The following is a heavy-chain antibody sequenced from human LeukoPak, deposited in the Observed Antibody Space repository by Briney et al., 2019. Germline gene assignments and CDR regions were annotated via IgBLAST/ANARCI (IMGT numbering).Heavy chain of an antibody. CDR1: GFTFSSYS. CDR2: ISSSSSYI. J-gene: IGHJ4*02. Sequence: GGSLRLSCAASGFTFSSYSMNWVRQAPGKGLEWASSISSSSSYIYYADSVKGRFTISRDNAKNSLYLQMNSLRAGDTAVYYCAKTTGPAADYWGQGTLVTVSS. D-gene: IGHD1-14*01. V-gene: IGHV3-21*01. CDR3: AKTTGPAADY.